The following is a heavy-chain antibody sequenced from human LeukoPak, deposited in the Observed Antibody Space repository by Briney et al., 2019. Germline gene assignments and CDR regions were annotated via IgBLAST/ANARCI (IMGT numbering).Heavy chain of an antibody. CDR1: GGSISSSSYY. D-gene: IGHD3-10*01. Sequence: PSETLSLTCTVSGGSISSSSYYWSWIRQPPGKGLEWIGEINHGGSTNYDPSLKSRVTISVDTSKNQFSLKLSSVTAADTAVYYCARGLWFGELLSLTYYYYYMDVWGKGTTVTVSS. V-gene: IGHV4-39*07. CDR2: INHGGST. CDR3: ARGLWFGELLSLTYYYYYMDV. J-gene: IGHJ6*03.